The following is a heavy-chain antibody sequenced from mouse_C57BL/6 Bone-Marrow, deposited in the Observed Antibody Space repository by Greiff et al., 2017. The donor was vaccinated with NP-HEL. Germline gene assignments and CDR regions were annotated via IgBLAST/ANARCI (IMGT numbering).Heavy chain of an antibody. CDR3: TRLGLYYGSSYGDWYFDV. V-gene: IGHV1-5*01. CDR1: GYTFTSYW. CDR2: IYPGNSDT. J-gene: IGHJ1*03. D-gene: IGHD1-1*01. Sequence: VQLQQSGTVLARPGASVKMSCKTSGYTFTSYWMHWVKQRPGQGLEWIGAIYPGNSDTSYNQKFKGKAKLTAVTSASTAYMELSSLTNEDSAVYYCTRLGLYYGSSYGDWYFDVWGTGTTVTVSS.